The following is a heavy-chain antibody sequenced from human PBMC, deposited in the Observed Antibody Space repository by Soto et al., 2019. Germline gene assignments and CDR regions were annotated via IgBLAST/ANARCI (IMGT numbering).Heavy chain of an antibody. CDR2: ISSSGSTI. D-gene: IGHD3-10*01. V-gene: IGHV3-48*03. J-gene: IGHJ4*02. Sequence: EVQLVESGGGLVQPGGSLRLSCAASGFSFSTYEMNWVRQAPGKGLEWVSYISSSGSTIYYADSVRGRFTVSRDNAKNSLYLQMNSLRAEDTAVYYCARAHFGPDYYFDYWGQGTLVTVSS. CDR3: ARAHFGPDYYFDY. CDR1: GFSFSTYE.